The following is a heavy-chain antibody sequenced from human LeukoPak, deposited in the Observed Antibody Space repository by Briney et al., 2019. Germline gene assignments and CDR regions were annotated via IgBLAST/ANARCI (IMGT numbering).Heavy chain of an antibody. CDR2: IYYSGNT. J-gene: IGHJ4*02. V-gene: IGHV4-59*01. CDR1: GGSISSYY. D-gene: IGHD6-13*01. Sequence: SETLSLTCTVSGGSISSYYWSWIRQPPGKGLEWIGYIYYSGNTNYNPSLKSRVTISVDTSKNQFSLKLSSVTAADTAVYYCARDSSSSWYGYFDYWGQGTLVTVSS. CDR3: ARDSSSSWYGYFDY.